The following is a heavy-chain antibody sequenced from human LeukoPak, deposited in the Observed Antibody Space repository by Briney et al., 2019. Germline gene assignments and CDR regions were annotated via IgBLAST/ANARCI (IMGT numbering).Heavy chain of an antibody. D-gene: IGHD3-3*01. CDR1: GYSFTSYW. CDR2: IYPGDSDT. CDR3: ARLASFGFWSGYFNWFDP. V-gene: IGHV5-51*01. Sequence: GESLKISCKGSGYSFTSYWIGWVRQMPGKGLEWMGIIYPGDSDTRYSPSFQGQVTISADKSISTAYLQWSSLKASDTAMYYCARLASFGFWSGYFNWFDPWGQGTLVTVSS. J-gene: IGHJ5*02.